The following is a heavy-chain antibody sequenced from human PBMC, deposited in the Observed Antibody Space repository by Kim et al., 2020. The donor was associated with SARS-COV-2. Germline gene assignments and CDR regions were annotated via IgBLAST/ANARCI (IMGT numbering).Heavy chain of an antibody. J-gene: IGHJ4*02. D-gene: IGHD2-21*02. V-gene: IGHV3-43D*03. Sequence: DSVKGRFTMSSDNTKNSLYLQMNSLRPEDTALYFCARAVDPYCGGDCYLDYWGQGTLVTVSS. CDR3: ARAVDPYCGGDCYLDY.